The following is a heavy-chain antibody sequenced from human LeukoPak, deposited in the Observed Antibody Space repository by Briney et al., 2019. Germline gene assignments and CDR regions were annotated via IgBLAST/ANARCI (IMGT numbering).Heavy chain of an antibody. Sequence: PGGSLRLSCAASGFTFDDSAMHWVRQVAGKGLEWVSGISWSSGDRIYAGSVKGRFTISRDNDKNSLYLQMDNLRVEDTAFYYCTRRSDGYAFDIWGQGTMVTVSS. CDR2: ISWSSGDR. V-gene: IGHV3-9*01. CDR1: GFTFDDSA. J-gene: IGHJ3*02. CDR3: TRRSDGYAFDI. D-gene: IGHD5-24*01.